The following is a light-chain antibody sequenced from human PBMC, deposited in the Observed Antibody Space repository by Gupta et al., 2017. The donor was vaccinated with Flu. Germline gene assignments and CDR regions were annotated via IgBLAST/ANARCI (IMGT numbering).Light chain of an antibody. CDR1: QSIRTW. CDR2: KAS. V-gene: IGKV1-5*03. CDR3: QQYNSYLYI. Sequence: PSTLSASIGDRVTITCRASQSIRTWLAWYQQKPGKTPKLLIYKASFLESGVPSRFSGGGSGTEFTLTISSLQPDDFATYYCQQYNSYLYIFGHGAKLEIK. J-gene: IGKJ2*01.